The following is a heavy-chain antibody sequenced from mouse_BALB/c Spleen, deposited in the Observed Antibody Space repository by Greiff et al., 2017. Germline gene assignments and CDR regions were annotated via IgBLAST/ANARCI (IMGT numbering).Heavy chain of an antibody. J-gene: IGHJ2*01. CDR2: INPSNGGT. V-gene: IGHV1S81*02. D-gene: IGHD2-14*01. CDR3: TRSCYRYDGGVYFDY. Sequence: QVQLQQPGAELVKPGASVKLSCKASGYTFTSYYMYWVKQRPGQGLEWIGGINPSNGGTNFNEKFKSKATLTVDKSSSTAYMQLSSLTSEDSAVYYCTRSCYRYDGGVYFDYWGQGTTLTVSS. CDR1: GYTFTSYY.